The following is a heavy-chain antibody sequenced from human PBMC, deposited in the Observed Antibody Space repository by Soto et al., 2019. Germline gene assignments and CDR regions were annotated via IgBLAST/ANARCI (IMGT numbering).Heavy chain of an antibody. V-gene: IGHV3-23*01. D-gene: IGHD3-10*01. CDR1: GFTFSSYA. CDR2: ISGSGGST. J-gene: IGHJ4*02. Sequence: VQLLESGGGLVQPGGSLRLSCAASGFTFSSYAMNWVRQAPGKGLEWVSAISGSGGSTYYADSVKGRFTISRDNSKNTLYLQMGTLRAEDTAVYFCAKERGSGSFYTYFDYWGQGTLVTVSS. CDR3: AKERGSGSFYTYFDY.